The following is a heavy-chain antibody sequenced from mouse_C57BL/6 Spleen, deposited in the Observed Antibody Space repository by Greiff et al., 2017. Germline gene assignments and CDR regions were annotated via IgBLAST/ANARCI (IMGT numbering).Heavy chain of an antibody. CDR3: ARKGQTGTGFDY. CDR1: GYTFTSYW. V-gene: IGHV1-50*01. Sequence: VQLQQPGAELVKPGASVKLSCKASGYTFTSYWMQWVKQRPGQGLEWIGEIDPSDSYTNYNQKFKGKATLTVDTSSSTAYMQLSSLTSEDSAVYYCARKGQTGTGFDYWGQGTTLTVSS. CDR2: IDPSDSYT. D-gene: IGHD4-1*01. J-gene: IGHJ2*01.